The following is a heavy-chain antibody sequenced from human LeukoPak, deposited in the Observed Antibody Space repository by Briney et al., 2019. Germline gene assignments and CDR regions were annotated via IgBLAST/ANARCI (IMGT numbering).Heavy chain of an antibody. J-gene: IGHJ6*03. CDR3: AKGQYYYDSSGHAYGYYYMDV. V-gene: IGHV3-23*01. D-gene: IGHD3-22*01. CDR2: PIVGGGST. CDR1: GFSSYGIA. Sequence: VTLCFYCAAAGFSSYGIALIRLRHGQGIGLKGVSVPIVGGGSTSYADSVKGRFTISRDNSKNTLYLQMNSLRAEDTAVYYCAKGQYYYDSSGHAYGYYYMDVWGKGTTVTVSS.